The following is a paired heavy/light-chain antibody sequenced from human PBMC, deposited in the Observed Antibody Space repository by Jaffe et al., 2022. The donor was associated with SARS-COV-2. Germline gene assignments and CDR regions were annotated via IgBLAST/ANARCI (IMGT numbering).Heavy chain of an antibody. D-gene: IGHD2-21*02. CDR2: IYDRGIT. V-gene: IGHV4-61*01. CDR1: GGSVTVGTYY. CDR3: ARGPPGDPNWFDP. Sequence: QVQLQESGPGLVKPSETLSLTCTVSGGSVTVGTYYWSWIRQPPGKGLEWIGYIYDRGITNYNPSLKSRVTISLDTSKNQVSLKLTSMTAVDTAVYYCARGPPGDPNWFDPWGQGTQVTVSS. J-gene: IGHJ5*02.
Light chain of an antibody. V-gene: IGKV1-12*01. J-gene: IGKJ3*01. CDR1: QGISSW. Sequence: DIQMTQSPSSVSASVGDRVTITCRASQGISSWLAWYQQKPGKAPKLLIYTASSLQSGVPSRFSGSGSGTDFTLTISSLQPEDFATYFCQQANSFPFTFGPGTKVDLK. CDR2: TAS. CDR3: QQANSFPFT.